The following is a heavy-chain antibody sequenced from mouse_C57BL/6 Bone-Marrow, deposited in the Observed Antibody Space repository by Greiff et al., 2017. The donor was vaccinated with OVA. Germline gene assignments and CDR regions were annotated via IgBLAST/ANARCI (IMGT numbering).Heavy chain of an antibody. D-gene: IGHD2-13*01. V-gene: IGHV1-81*01. CDR3: ARIYYGDVLGAY. CDR2: IYPRSGNT. CDR1: GYTFTSYG. Sequence: QVQLQQSGAELARPGASVKLSCKASGYTFTSYGISWVKQRNGQGLAWIGEIYPRSGNTYYNEKFKGKATLTADKSSSTAYMELRSLTSDDSAVYFCARIYYGDVLGAYWGQGTLVTVSA. J-gene: IGHJ3*01.